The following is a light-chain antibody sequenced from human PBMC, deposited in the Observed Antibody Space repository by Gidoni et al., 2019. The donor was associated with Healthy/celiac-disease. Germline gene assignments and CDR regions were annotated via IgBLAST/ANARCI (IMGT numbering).Light chain of an antibody. CDR1: SSDFGGYNY. CDR3: SSYTSSSTPHYV. CDR2: EVS. V-gene: IGLV2-14*01. Sequence: QSALTQPASVSGSPGQSIPISCTGTSSDFGGYNYVSWYQQHPGKAPKLMIYEVSNRPSGVSNRFSGSKSGNTASLTISGLQAEDEADYYCSSYTSSSTPHYVFGTGTKVTVL. J-gene: IGLJ1*01.